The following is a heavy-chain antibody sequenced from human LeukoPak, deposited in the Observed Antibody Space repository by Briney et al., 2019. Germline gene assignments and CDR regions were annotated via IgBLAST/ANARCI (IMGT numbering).Heavy chain of an antibody. CDR2: IHRSGSP. J-gene: IGHJ4*02. D-gene: IGHD1-14*01. Sequence: EPSETLSLTCTVSLDTTTSNFWSWVRQPPGKGLEWIGEIHRSGSPNYNPSLQSRVTISIDRSRNQIVLKLSSVTAADTAVYYCAREILGGFNPGAYWGQGILVTVSS. CDR1: LDTTTSNF. V-gene: IGHV4-4*02. CDR3: AREILGGFNPGAY.